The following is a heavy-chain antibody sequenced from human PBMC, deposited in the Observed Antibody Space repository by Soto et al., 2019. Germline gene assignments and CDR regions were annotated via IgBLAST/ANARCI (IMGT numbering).Heavy chain of an antibody. CDR2: IYHSGST. CDR3: ARVSGSYYYGMDV. Sequence: QVQLPEAGPGLVKPSGTLSLTCAVSGGSISSSNSWSWVRQPPGKGLEWIGEIYHSGSTNYTPSLKSLVTISVDKSKNQFSLKLSSVTAADTAVYYCARVSGSYYYGMDVWGQGITVTVSS. V-gene: IGHV4-4*02. J-gene: IGHJ6*02. CDR1: GGSISSSNS. D-gene: IGHD1-26*01.